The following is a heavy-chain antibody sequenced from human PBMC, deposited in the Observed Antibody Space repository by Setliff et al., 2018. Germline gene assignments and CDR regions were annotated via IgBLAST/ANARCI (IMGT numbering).Heavy chain of an antibody. J-gene: IGHJ3*02. CDR1: GYIFTNYY. V-gene: IGHV1-2*06. Sequence: ASVKVSCKTSGYIFTNYYTHWVRQAPGQGLEWLGRIDPNSGGTDYAQRFQGRVTMSGDTSISTAYMELSGLRSDDTAIYYCARDTEEIRGDYGAFNIWGQGTMVTVSS. CDR3: ARDTEEIRGDYGAFNI. CDR2: IDPNSGGT. D-gene: IGHD4-17*01.